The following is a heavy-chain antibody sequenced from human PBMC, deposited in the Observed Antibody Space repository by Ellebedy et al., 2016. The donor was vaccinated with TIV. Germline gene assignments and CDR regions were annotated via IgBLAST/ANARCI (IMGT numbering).Heavy chain of an antibody. Sequence: GESLKISXAASGFTFSTYWMHWVRQAPGKGLEWVANIKQGGSEKYYVDSVKGRFTISRDNAKNSLYLQMNSLRAEDTAVYYCARALGGGDCYWGQGTLVTVSS. V-gene: IGHV3-7*01. D-gene: IGHD2-21*02. J-gene: IGHJ4*02. CDR1: GFTFSTYW. CDR3: ARALGGGDCY. CDR2: IKQGGSEK.